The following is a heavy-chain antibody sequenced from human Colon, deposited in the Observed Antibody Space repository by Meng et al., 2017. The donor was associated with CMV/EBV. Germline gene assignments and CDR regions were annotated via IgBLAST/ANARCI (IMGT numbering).Heavy chain of an antibody. CDR2: INGVGDTT. Sequence: AGPLRLSCAVSGVTFNRNSMSWVRQAPGKGLEWVSGINGVGDTTYHADSVKGRFTFSRDNSKNTPYLRTIDLRAEATAMYYCAQDSAYCGGFNCSPNYFDGWGRGNLVTVSS. CDR3: AQDSAYCGGFNCSPNYFDG. J-gene: IGHJ4*02. D-gene: IGHD2-21*01. V-gene: IGHV3-23*01. CDR1: GVTFNRNS.